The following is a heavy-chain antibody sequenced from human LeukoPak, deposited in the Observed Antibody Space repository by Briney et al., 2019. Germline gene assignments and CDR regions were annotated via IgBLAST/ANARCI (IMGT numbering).Heavy chain of an antibody. J-gene: IGHJ5*02. D-gene: IGHD6-19*01. CDR2: IWYDGSNK. CDR1: GFTFSSYG. V-gene: IGHV3-33*01. Sequence: QPGGSLRLSCAASGFTFSSYGMHWVRQAPGKGLEWVAVIWYDGSNKYYADSVKGRFTISRDNSKNTLYLQMNSLRAEDTAVYYCAGDETDSSGWGFDPWGQGTLVTVSS. CDR3: AGDETDSSGWGFDP.